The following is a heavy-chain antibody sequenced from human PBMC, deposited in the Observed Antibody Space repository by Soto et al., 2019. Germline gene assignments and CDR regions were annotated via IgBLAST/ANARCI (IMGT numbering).Heavy chain of an antibody. CDR1: GGSIISGGYS. CDR3: ARVQPYDFWSAYYANWFDP. D-gene: IGHD3-3*01. Sequence: PSETLSLTCAFSGGSIISGGYSWSWIRQPPGKGLEWIGYIYHSGSTYYNPSLKSRVTISVDRSKNQFSLKLSSVTAADTAVYYCARVQPYDFWSAYYANWFDPWGQGTLVTVSS. CDR2: IYHSGST. V-gene: IGHV4-30-2*01. J-gene: IGHJ5*02.